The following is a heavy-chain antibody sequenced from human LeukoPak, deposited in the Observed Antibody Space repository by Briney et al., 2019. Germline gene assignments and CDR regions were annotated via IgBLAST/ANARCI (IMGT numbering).Heavy chain of an antibody. J-gene: IGHJ4*02. CDR3: ARDRYYYDSSGYYPFGY. CDR2: IYHSGST. V-gene: IGHV4-38-2*02. D-gene: IGHD3-22*01. Sequence: MPSETLSLTCTVSGYSISTGYYWGWIRQPPGKGLEWIGSIYHSGSTYYNPSLKSRVTISVDTSKNQFSLKLSSVIAADTAVYYCARDRYYYDSSGYYPFGYWGQGTLVTVSS. CDR1: GYSISTGYY.